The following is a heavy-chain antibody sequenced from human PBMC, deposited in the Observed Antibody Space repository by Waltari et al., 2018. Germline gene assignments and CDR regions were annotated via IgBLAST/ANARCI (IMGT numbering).Heavy chain of an antibody. CDR2: INPNSGGT. J-gene: IGHJ5*02. CDR1: GYTFTGYY. CDR3: ARGIAVAGTWGEFDP. Sequence: QVQLVQSGAEVKKPGASVKVSCKASGYTFTGYYIHWVRQAPGQGLEWMGRINPNSGGTNYAKKFQGRVTMTRDTSISTAYMELSRLRSDDTAVYYCARGIAVAGTWGEFDPWGQGTLVTVSS. D-gene: IGHD6-19*01. V-gene: IGHV1-2*06.